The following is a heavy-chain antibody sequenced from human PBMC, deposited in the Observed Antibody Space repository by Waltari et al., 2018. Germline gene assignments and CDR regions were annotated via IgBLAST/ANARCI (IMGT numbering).Heavy chain of an antibody. J-gene: IGHJ4*02. V-gene: IGHV3-74*01. CDR3: ARGNGIAAAAQTDY. D-gene: IGHD6-13*01. Sequence: EVQLVESGGGLVQPGGSLRLSCVASGFTLRNYWMHWVRQPPGKGLVWVSRIKSDGSITTYADSVKGRFTISRDNAKNTLYLQMNSLRGEDTAVYYCARGNGIAAAAQTDYWGQGTLVTVSS. CDR2: IKSDGSIT. CDR1: GFTLRNYW.